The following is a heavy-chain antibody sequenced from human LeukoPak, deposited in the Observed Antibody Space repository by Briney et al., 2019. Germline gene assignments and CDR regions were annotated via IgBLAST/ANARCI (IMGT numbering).Heavy chain of an antibody. V-gene: IGHV4-59*01. CDR3: ARSGSDSAYYYYMDV. D-gene: IGHD3-10*01. CDR2: IYYSGST. CDR1: GGSISSYY. J-gene: IGHJ6*03. Sequence: PSETLSLTCTVSGGSISSYYWSWIRQPPGKGLEGIGYIYYSGSTNYNPSLKSRVTISADTSRNQFSLKLSSVTAADTAVYYCARSGSDSAYYYYMDVWGKGTTVTISS.